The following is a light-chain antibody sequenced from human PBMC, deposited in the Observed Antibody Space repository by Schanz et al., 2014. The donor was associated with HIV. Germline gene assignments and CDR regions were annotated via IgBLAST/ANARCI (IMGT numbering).Light chain of an antibody. CDR3: ASYTGSNQWV. J-gene: IGLJ3*02. CDR1: GTDVGGYTY. Sequence: QSVLTQPPSASGSPGQSVTISCTGTGTDVGGYTYAPWYQHHPGEAPERIIYEVTKRPSGVPDRFSGSKSGRTASLTVSGLQAEDEADYYCASYTGSNQWVFGGGTKVTVL. V-gene: IGLV2-8*01. CDR2: EVT.